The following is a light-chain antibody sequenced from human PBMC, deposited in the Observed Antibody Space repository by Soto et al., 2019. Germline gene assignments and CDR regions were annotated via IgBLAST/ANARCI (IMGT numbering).Light chain of an antibody. Sequence: DIQMTQSPSTLSASVGDRVTITCRASQNIRSWLAWYQQKPGKAPKLLIYKASTLKSGVPSRFSGSGSGTGFTLTISSLQPDDFATYYCQHYNSYSEAFGQGTKVDIK. V-gene: IGKV1-5*03. CDR2: KAS. CDR3: QHYNSYSEA. J-gene: IGKJ1*01. CDR1: QNIRSW.